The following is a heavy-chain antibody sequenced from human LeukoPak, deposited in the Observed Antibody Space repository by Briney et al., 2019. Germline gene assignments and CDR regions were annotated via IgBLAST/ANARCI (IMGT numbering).Heavy chain of an antibody. J-gene: IGHJ4*02. D-gene: IGHD2-2*01. Sequence: SETLSLTCAVSGGSISSSNWWSWVRQPPGKGLEWIGEIYHSGSTNCNPSLKSRVTISVDTSKNQFSLKLSSVTAADTAVYYCARRRHTIFDYWGQGTLVTVSS. CDR3: ARRRHTIFDY. V-gene: IGHV4-4*02. CDR2: IYHSGST. CDR1: GGSISSSNW.